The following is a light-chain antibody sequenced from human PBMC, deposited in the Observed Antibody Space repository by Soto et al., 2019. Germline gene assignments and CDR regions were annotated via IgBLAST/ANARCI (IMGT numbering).Light chain of an antibody. J-gene: IGKJ4*01. CDR3: QQYNNWPRSA. CDR1: RSVSSN. CDR2: GAS. V-gene: IGKV3-15*01. Sequence: EIVMTQSPATLSVSPGERATLSCRASRSVSSNLAWYQQKPGQAPRLLIYGASTRATGIPARFSGSGSGTEFTLTISSLQSEDFAVYYCQQYNNWPRSAFGGGTKVEIK.